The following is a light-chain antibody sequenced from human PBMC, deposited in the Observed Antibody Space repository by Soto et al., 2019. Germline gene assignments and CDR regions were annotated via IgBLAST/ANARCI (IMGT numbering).Light chain of an antibody. V-gene: IGLV2-14*01. CDR1: SSDVGGNKY. J-gene: IGLJ1*01. CDR2: KVT. Sequence: QSALTQPASVSGPPGQSITISCTGTSSDVGGNKYVSWYQQYPGKVPKLLINKVTNRPSGVSYRFSGSKSGNTASLTISALLAEEEADYFCDSSTSDSLYVFGTGTKVTVL. CDR3: DSSTSDSLYV.